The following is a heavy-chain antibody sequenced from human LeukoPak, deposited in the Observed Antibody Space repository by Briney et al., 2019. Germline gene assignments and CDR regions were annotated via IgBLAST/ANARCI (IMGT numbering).Heavy chain of an antibody. CDR2: INSDGSNT. CDR3: ARDLGSGGSCYRN. Sequence: GGSLRLSCAASGFTFNTYWMHWVRQARGKGLVWVSRINSDGSNTDYADSVKGRFTISRDNAKSTLYLQMNSLRAEDTAVYYCARDLGSGGSCYRNWGRGTLVTLSS. D-gene: IGHD2-15*01. CDR1: GFTFNTYW. J-gene: IGHJ4*02. V-gene: IGHV3-74*01.